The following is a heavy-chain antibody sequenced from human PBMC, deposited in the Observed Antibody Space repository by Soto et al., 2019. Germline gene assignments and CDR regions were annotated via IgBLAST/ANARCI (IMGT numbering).Heavy chain of an antibody. D-gene: IGHD3-22*01. Sequence: GASVKVSCKASGYTFTSYGISWVRQAPGQGLEWMGWISAYNGNTNYAQKLQGRVTMTTDTSTSTAYMELRSLRSDDTAVYHCARDVNDSSGYYYYYGMDVWGQGTTVTVSS. V-gene: IGHV1-18*01. CDR3: ARDVNDSSGYYYYYGMDV. CDR2: ISAYNGNT. J-gene: IGHJ6*02. CDR1: GYTFTSYG.